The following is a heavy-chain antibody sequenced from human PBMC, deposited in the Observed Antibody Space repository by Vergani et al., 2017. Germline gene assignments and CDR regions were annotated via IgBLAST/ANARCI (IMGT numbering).Heavy chain of an antibody. CDR1: GYSITSGYY. J-gene: IGHJ5*02. CDR2: VYYNGSA. CDR3: VRTVALWFGETKDGGWFDP. V-gene: IGHV4-38-2*01. D-gene: IGHD3-10*01. Sequence: QVQLLESGPGLLKPSETLSLTCPVSGYSITSGYYWGWIRQPPGKGLEWIRSVYYNGSAYYNPSLKSRVTVSVDTSMNQVSLKLNSVTAADTAVYYCVRTVALWFGETKDGGWFDPWGQGTLVTVTS.